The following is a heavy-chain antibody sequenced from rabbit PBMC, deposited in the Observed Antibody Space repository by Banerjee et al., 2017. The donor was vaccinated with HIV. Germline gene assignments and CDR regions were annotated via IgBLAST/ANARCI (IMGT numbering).Heavy chain of an antibody. CDR3: ARGGGL. Sequence: QEQLVESGGGLVQPGGSLKLSCTASGFSFSNKAVMCWVRQAPGKGLEWIACIDAGSSGFTYHANWAKGRFTISKTSSTTVTLQATSLTAADTATYFCARGGGLRGPGTLVTVS. J-gene: IGHJ6*01. CDR1: GFSFSNKAV. CDR2: IDAGSSGFT. V-gene: IGHV1S45*01.